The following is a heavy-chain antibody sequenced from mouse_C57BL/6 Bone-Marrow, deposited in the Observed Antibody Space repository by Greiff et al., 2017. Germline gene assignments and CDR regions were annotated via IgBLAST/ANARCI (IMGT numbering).Heavy chain of an antibody. J-gene: IGHJ2*01. CDR1: GYTFTSYW. CDR2: IHPNSGST. Sequence: VQLQQPGAELVKPGASVKLSCKASGYTFTSYWMHWVKPRPGQGLEWIGMIHPNSGSTNYNEKFKSKATLTVDKSSSTAYMQLSSLTSEDSAVYYCARWPGYYGRGRYWGQGTTLTVSS. D-gene: IGHD1-1*01. CDR3: ARWPGYYGRGRY. V-gene: IGHV1-64*01.